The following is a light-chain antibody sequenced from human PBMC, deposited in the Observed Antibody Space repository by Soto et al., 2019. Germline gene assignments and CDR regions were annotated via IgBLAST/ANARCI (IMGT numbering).Light chain of an antibody. CDR2: GNT. CDR1: SSNIGAPYD. V-gene: IGLV1-40*01. CDR3: QSYDNFLRVI. J-gene: IGLJ2*01. Sequence: QSVLTQPPSVSGAPGQTVIISCSGSSSNIGAPYDVNWYRQLPGTAPKLLIYGNTNRPSGVPDRFSGSKSGTSASLAITGLQAEDEADYYCQSYDNFLRVIFGGGTKLTVL.